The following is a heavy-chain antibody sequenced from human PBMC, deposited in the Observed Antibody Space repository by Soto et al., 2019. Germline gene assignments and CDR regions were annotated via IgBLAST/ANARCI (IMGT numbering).Heavy chain of an antibody. J-gene: IGHJ6*03. CDR3: AVYCSSTSCDELGKGDYYYYMDV. V-gene: IGHV1-69*02. CDR1: GGTFSSYT. D-gene: IGHD2-2*01. Sequence: SVKVSCKASGGTFSSYTISWVRQAPGQGLEWMGRIIPILGIANYAQKFQGRVTITADKSTSTAYMELSSLRSEDTAVYYCAVYCSSTSCDELGKGDYYYYMDVWGKGTKVTVSS. CDR2: IIPILGIA.